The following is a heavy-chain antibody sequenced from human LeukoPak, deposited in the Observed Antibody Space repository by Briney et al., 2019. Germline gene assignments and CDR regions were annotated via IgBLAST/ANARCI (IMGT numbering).Heavy chain of an antibody. Sequence: GRSLRLFCTAAGFNCGDYAMSWFRQAPGKGLEWLGFIRSKAYGGTTDYAASVKGRFTISRDQSNSIAYPQMNSLKTEDTAVYYCTRHNPYYFDYWGQGTLVIVSS. D-gene: IGHD1-1*01. J-gene: IGHJ4*02. CDR1: GFNCGDYA. CDR2: IRSKAYGGTT. CDR3: TRHNPYYFDY. V-gene: IGHV3-49*03.